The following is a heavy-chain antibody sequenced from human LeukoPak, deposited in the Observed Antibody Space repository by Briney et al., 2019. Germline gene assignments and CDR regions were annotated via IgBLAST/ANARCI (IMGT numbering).Heavy chain of an antibody. CDR1: GFTFTTYW. Sequence: GGSLRLSCAVFGFTFTTYWMSWVRQAPGKGLEWVASIKQDGSEKYYVDSVKGRFTISRDNAKNSLYLQMNSLRVEDTAVYYCARSYYDSSGYYRYWGQGTLVTVSS. D-gene: IGHD3-22*01. J-gene: IGHJ4*02. V-gene: IGHV3-7*01. CDR2: IKQDGSEK. CDR3: ARSYYDSSGYYRY.